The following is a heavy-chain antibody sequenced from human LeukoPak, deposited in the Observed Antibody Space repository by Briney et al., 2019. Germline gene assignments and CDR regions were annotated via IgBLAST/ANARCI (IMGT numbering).Heavy chain of an antibody. D-gene: IGHD1-26*01. CDR1: GYTFTSYG. Sequence: GASVKVSCKTSGYTFTSYGISWVRQAPGQGLEWMGWISAYNGKINYAQKLQGRVTMTTDTSTSTAYMELRSLRSDDTAVYYCARDLSSGSYSSPSDYWGQGTLVTVSS. V-gene: IGHV1-18*01. J-gene: IGHJ4*02. CDR2: ISAYNGKI. CDR3: ARDLSSGSYSSPSDY.